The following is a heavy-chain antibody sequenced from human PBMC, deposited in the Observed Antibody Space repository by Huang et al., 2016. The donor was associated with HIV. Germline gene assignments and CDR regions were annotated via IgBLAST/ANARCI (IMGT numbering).Heavy chain of an antibody. CDR3: ARRFRVAATRKWFDP. CDR1: GESLGTYY. D-gene: IGHD3-10*01. J-gene: IGHJ5*02. CDR2: VNDGVDI. Sequence: QVQLQQWGAGLLKPSETLALTCAVYGESLGTYYWAWIRRPPGKGLQWIGEVNDGVDINYTPSLESRVPISVDTSRNQVSLTLTSMTAADTATYYCARRFRVAATRKWFDPWGQGTLVIVSS. V-gene: IGHV4-34*01.